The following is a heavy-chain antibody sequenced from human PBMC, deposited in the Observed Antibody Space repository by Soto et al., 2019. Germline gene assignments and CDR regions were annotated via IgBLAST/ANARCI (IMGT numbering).Heavy chain of an antibody. V-gene: IGHV1-18*01. CDR1: GYIFTSYH. J-gene: IGHJ6*02. CDR3: ARGSSSWYSDYDYGLNV. Sequence: AAVKVSCKTSGYIFTSYHINWVRQAPGQGLEWMGWITAYNGNANYAQKFQGRVTMTTDTSTSTAYMEVRTLRSDDTAVYYCARGSSSWYSDYDYGLNVWGQGTPVTVSS. D-gene: IGHD6-13*01. CDR2: ITAYNGNA.